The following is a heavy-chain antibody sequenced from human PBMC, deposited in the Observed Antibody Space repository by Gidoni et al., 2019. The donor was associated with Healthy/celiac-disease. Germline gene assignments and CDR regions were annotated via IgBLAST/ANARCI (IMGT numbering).Heavy chain of an antibody. CDR3: ARAMGSTSGCFDY. CDR2: IYYSGST. Sequence: QVQLQDAGPGLVTRSQTLSLTGTVPGGSISSGGYYWSWIRQHPGKGLEWIGYIYYSGSTYYNPSLKSRVTISVDTSKNQFSLKLSSVTAADTAVYYCARAMGSTSGCFDYWGQGTLVTVSS. D-gene: IGHD2-2*01. V-gene: IGHV4-31*03. J-gene: IGHJ4*02. CDR1: GGSISSGGYY.